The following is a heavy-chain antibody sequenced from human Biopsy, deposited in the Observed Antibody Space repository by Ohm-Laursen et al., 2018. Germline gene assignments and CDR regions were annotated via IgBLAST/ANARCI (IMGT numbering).Heavy chain of an antibody. D-gene: IGHD3-3*01. Sequence: ASVKVSCKASGGPSSNYAFSWVRQAPGQGLEWVGRIVPVLGHLNYAQRFQGRVSITADKSTSYVFMELSRLTSGDTAVYYCAADADGYYTEFDYWGPGTLVTVSS. CDR1: GGPSSNYA. J-gene: IGHJ4*02. CDR3: AADADGYYTEFDY. V-gene: IGHV1-69*04. CDR2: IVPVLGHL.